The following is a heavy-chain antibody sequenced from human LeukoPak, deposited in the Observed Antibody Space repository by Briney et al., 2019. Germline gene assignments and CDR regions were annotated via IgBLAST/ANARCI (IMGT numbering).Heavy chain of an antibody. V-gene: IGHV3-7*01. D-gene: IGHD2/OR15-2a*01. CDR3: ALGLPGSYFDI. Sequence: PGGSLRLSCAASGFTFSSYWMGRVRQAPGKGLEWVANIKQDGSEKYYVDSVKGRFTISRDNAKNSLYLQMNSLRAEDTAVYYCALGLPGSYFDIWGQGTMVTVSS. J-gene: IGHJ3*02. CDR1: GFTFSSYW. CDR2: IKQDGSEK.